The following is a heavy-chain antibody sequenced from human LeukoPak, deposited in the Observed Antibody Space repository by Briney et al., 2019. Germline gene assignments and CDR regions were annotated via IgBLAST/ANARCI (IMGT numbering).Heavy chain of an antibody. CDR3: ARLGYSGYDLDY. V-gene: IGHV1-69*05. D-gene: IGHD5-12*01. Sequence: SVKVSCKASGGTFSSYAISWVRQAPGQGLEWMGGIIPIFGTANYAQKFQGRVTITTDESTSTAYMELSSLSSEDTAVYYCARLGYSGYDLDYWGQGTLVTVSS. J-gene: IGHJ4*02. CDR2: IIPIFGTA. CDR1: GGTFSSYA.